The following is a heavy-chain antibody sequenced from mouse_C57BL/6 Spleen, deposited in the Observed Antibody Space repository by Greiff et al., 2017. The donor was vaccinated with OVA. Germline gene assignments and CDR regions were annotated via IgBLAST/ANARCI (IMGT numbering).Heavy chain of an antibody. CDR3: ARYYGSSYIDY. D-gene: IGHD1-1*01. CDR1: GYAFSSSW. J-gene: IGHJ2*01. Sequence: QVQLQQSGPELVKPGASVKISCKASGYAFSSSWMNWVKQRPGKGLEWIGRIYPGDGDTTYNGKFKGKATLTVDKSTSTAYMQLSNLTSEDSAVYFCARYYGSSYIDYWGQGTTLTVSS. V-gene: IGHV1-82*01. CDR2: IYPGDGDT.